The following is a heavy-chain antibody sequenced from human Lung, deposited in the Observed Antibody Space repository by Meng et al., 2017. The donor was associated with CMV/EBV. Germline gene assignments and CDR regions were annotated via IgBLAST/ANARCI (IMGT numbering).Heavy chain of an antibody. Sequence: SETLSLXCAVYGGSFSSYYWTWIRQPPGKGLEWIGEINHSGGTNYKPSLKSRVAMLVDTSKNQFSLKLSSLTAADTAVYYCLRGPQVSWLRSRLAAFDIWRQGTVVSVSS. CDR1: GGSFSSYY. CDR2: INHSGGT. V-gene: IGHV4-34*01. J-gene: IGHJ3*02. D-gene: IGHD5-12*01. CDR3: LRGPQVSWLRSRLAAFDI.